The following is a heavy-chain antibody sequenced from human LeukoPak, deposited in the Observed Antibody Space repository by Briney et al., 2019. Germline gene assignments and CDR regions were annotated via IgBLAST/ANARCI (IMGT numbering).Heavy chain of an antibody. CDR2: INPSGGST. J-gene: IGHJ4*02. CDR1: GYTFTSYY. Sequence: GASVKVSCKASGYTFTSYYKHWVRQAPGQGLEWMGIINPSGGSTSYAQKFQGRVTMTRDTSTSTVYMELSSLRSEDTAVYYCARGLPGVGYYDSSGYPFDYWGQGTLVTVSS. V-gene: IGHV1-46*01. D-gene: IGHD3-22*01. CDR3: ARGLPGVGYYDSSGYPFDY.